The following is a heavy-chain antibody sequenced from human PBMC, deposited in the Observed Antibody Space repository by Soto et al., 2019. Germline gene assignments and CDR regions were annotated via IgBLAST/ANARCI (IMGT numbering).Heavy chain of an antibody. Sequence: GASVKVSCKASGYTFTSYGISWVRQAPGQGLEWMGWISAYNGNTNYAQKIQGRVTMTTDTSTSTAYMELRSLRSDDTAVYYCARDYYWTSYYYDSSGYSGPRDFDYWGQGTLVTVS. J-gene: IGHJ4*02. CDR1: GYTFTSYG. V-gene: IGHV1-18*01. CDR3: ARDYYWTSYYYDSSGYSGPRDFDY. CDR2: ISAYNGNT. D-gene: IGHD3-22*01.